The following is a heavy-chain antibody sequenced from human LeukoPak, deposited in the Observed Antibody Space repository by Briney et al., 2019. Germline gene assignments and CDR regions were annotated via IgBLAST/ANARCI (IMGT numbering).Heavy chain of an antibody. V-gene: IGHV3-7*01. CDR1: GLTFSDYW. CDR3: FRWGVAADMQD. D-gene: IGHD2-2*01. Sequence: GGSLRLSCEDSGLTFSDYWTGWVRQAPGKGLEWVANINPAGSDTYYVDSVKGRFTISRDNAKKSTFLQMNNLRVEDTALYFCFRWGVAADMQDWGQGTLVTVSS. J-gene: IGHJ4*02. CDR2: INPAGSDT.